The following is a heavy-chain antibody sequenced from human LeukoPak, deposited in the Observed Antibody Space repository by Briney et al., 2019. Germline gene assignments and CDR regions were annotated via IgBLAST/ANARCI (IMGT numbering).Heavy chain of an antibody. Sequence: AGSLRLSCAASGLTVSSNYMSWVRQAPGKGLDWVSVIYSGGSTYYEDSVKGRFTISRDNSKNTLYLQMNSLRAEDTAVYYCARGHDSSGWFFDYWGQGTLVTVSS. V-gene: IGHV3-66*01. D-gene: IGHD3-22*01. CDR2: IYSGGST. J-gene: IGHJ4*02. CDR1: GLTVSSNY. CDR3: ARGHDSSGWFFDY.